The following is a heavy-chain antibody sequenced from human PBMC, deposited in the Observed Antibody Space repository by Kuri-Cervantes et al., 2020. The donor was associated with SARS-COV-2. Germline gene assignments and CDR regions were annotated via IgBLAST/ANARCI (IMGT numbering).Heavy chain of an antibody. V-gene: IGHV3-7*01. Sequence: GESLKIFCAASGITFSSYAMHWVRQAPGKGLEGVANIKQDGSEKYYVESVKGRFTISRDSSKNTLYLQMNSLRAEDTAVYYCARDLYFGLRELREEYGFDYWGQGTLVTVSS. J-gene: IGHJ4*02. CDR2: IKQDGSEK. D-gene: IGHD1-26*01. CDR1: GITFSSYA. CDR3: ARDLYFGLRELREEYGFDY.